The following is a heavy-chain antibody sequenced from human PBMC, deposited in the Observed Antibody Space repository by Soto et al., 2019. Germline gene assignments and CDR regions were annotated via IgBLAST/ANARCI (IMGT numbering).Heavy chain of an antibody. CDR3: ASEVYYGSGSYAVWFDP. V-gene: IGHV1-69*13. Sequence: ASVKVSCKASGGTFSSYAISWVRQAPGQGLEWMGGIIPIFGTANFAQKFQGRVTITADDSTSTAYLELSSLRFEDTALFYCASEVYYGSGSYAVWFDPWGQGTLVTVSS. D-gene: IGHD3-10*01. CDR2: IIPIFGTA. J-gene: IGHJ5*02. CDR1: GGTFSSYA.